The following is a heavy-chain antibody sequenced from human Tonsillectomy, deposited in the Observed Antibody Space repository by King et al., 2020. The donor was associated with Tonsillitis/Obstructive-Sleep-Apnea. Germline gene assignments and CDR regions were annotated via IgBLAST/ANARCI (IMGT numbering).Heavy chain of an antibody. CDR2: TSRSGSTI. D-gene: IGHD5-18*01. CDR3: AREWDTTMVMRYYYYYMDV. CDR1: GFTFSSYE. J-gene: IGHJ6*03. Sequence: VQLVESGGGLVQPGGSLRLSCAASGFTFSSYEMNWVRQAPGKGLEWLSYTSRSGSTIYYADSVKGRFTISRDNAKNSLYLQMNSLRAEDTAVYYCAREWDTTMVMRYYYYYMDVWGKGTTVTVSS. V-gene: IGHV3-48*03.